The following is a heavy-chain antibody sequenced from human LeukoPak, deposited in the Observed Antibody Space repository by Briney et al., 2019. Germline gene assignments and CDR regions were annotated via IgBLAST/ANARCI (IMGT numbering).Heavy chain of an antibody. Sequence: GGSLRLSCAASGFTFSDYYMSWIRQAPGQGLEWVSYISSSGSTIYYADSVKGRFTISRDNAKNSLYLQMNSLRAEDTAVYYCAREPHDSSGYYSGDYWGQGTLVTVSS. V-gene: IGHV3-11*01. CDR1: GFTFSDYY. CDR2: ISSSGSTI. D-gene: IGHD3-22*01. CDR3: AREPHDSSGYYSGDY. J-gene: IGHJ4*02.